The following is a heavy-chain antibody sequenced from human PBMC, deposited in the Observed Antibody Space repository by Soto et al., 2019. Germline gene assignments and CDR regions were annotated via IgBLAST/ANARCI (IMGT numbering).Heavy chain of an antibody. Sequence: GGSLRLSCAASGFAFSTYGMHWVRQAPGKGLEWVAVIWYDGNNQYYTDSVEGRFTISRDNSHNTLYLQMNSLRAEDTAVYYCARDDIPGIAVATDGMDVWGQGTTVTVSS. CDR1: GFAFSTYG. V-gene: IGHV3-33*01. CDR2: IWYDGNNQ. D-gene: IGHD6-19*01. CDR3: ARDDIPGIAVATDGMDV. J-gene: IGHJ6*02.